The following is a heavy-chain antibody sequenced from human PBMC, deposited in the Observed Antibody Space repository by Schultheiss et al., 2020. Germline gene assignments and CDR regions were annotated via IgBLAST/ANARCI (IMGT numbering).Heavy chain of an antibody. J-gene: IGHJ5*02. CDR1: GGTFSSYG. CDR2: INPYNDNT. Sequence: ASVKVSCKASGGTFSSYGISWVRQAPGQGLEWLGCINPYNDNTHYAQKFRGRVTITSDRSVSTAYMELSSLRSEDTAVYYCARDLNSSPKRWFDPWGQGTLVTVSS. V-gene: IGHV1-8*03. D-gene: IGHD6-13*01. CDR3: ARDLNSSPKRWFDP.